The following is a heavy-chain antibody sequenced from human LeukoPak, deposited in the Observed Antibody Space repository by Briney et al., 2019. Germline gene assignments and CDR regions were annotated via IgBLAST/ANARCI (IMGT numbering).Heavy chain of an antibody. CDR1: GGSFSGYY. Sequence: SETLSLTCAVYGGSFSGYYWSWIRQPPGKGLEWIGEINHSGSTNYNPSLKSRVTISVDTSKSQFSLKLSSVTAADTAVYYCAARDVLTGLHDYWGQGTLVTVSS. V-gene: IGHV4-34*01. D-gene: IGHD3-9*01. J-gene: IGHJ4*02. CDR2: INHSGST. CDR3: AARDVLTGLHDY.